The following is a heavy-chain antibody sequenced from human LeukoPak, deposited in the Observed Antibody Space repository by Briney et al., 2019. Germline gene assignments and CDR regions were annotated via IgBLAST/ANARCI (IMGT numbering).Heavy chain of an antibody. D-gene: IGHD3-10*01. V-gene: IGHV3-23*01. CDR3: ANQWFGGIDY. Sequence: GGSLRLSCAASGITFIKYSMTWVRQAPGKGLEWVSAITGSGAFTDYADSVKGRFTISRDNSKNMLYLQMNSLRVEDTAVYYCANQWFGGIDYWGQGTLVTVSS. CDR2: ITGSGAFT. J-gene: IGHJ4*02. CDR1: GITFIKYS.